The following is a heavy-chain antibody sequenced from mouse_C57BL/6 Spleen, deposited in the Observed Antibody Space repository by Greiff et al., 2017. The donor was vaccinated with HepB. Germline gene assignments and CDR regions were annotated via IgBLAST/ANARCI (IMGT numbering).Heavy chain of an antibody. J-gene: IGHJ3*01. CDR1: GYAFTNYL. V-gene: IGHV1-54*01. Sequence: QVQLQQSGAELVRPGTSVKVSCKASGYAFTNYLIEWVKQRPGQGLEWIGVINPGSGGTNYNEKFKGKATLTADKSSSTAYMQLSSLTSEDSAVYFCARGDYYGSGAYWGQGTLVTVSA. D-gene: IGHD1-1*01. CDR3: ARGDYYGSGAY. CDR2: INPGSGGT.